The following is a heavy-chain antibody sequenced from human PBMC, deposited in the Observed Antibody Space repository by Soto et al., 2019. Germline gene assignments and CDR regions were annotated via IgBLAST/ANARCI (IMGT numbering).Heavy chain of an antibody. J-gene: IGHJ4*02. CDR2: IYTSGST. CDR1: GGSISIYY. Sequence: TSETLSLTCTVSGGSISIYYWSWIRHPAGKGLEWIGRIYTSGSTNYNPSLKSRVTMSVDTSKNQFSLKLSSVTAADTAVYYCAREVLSVDVWGSYRIGYFDYWGQGTLVTVSS. V-gene: IGHV4-4*07. CDR3: AREVLSVDVWGSYRIGYFDY. D-gene: IGHD3-16*02.